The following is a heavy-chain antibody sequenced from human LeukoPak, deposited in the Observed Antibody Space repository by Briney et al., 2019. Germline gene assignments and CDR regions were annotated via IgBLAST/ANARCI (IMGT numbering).Heavy chain of an antibody. CDR1: GFTFSSYE. Sequence: GGSLRLSCAASGFTFSSYEMNWVRQAPGKGLEWVSSISRGGSPIFYADSVRGRFTTSRDNAKKSLFLQMTSLRAEDTAFYYCTRGAGSGWYFFYTSWGQGTLVTVSS. CDR3: TRGAGSGWYFFYTS. V-gene: IGHV3-48*03. D-gene: IGHD6-19*01. J-gene: IGHJ5*02. CDR2: ISRGGSPI.